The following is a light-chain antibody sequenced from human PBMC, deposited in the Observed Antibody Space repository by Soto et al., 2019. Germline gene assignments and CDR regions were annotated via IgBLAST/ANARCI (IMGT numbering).Light chain of an antibody. CDR2: PAY. J-gene: IGKJ1*01. CDR3: LQEYNYPRT. CDR1: QAIRTD. V-gene: IGKV1-6*01. Sequence: AIQVTQSPSSLSASVGDRVTITCRASQAIRTDLGWYQKKQDKAPKLLISPAYNLHSWVQSRFSVSGYGTHLTLTIKNLQAEDFATYYCLQEYNYPRTFGQGTTVDI.